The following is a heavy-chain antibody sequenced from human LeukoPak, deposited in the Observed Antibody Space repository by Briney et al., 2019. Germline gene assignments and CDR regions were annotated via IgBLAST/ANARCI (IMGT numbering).Heavy chain of an antibody. Sequence: PSETLSLTCTVSGRSISSYYWSWIRQPAGKGLEWIGRIYTNGSTNYNPSLKSRVTMSVDTSKNQFSLKLSSVTAADTAVYYCARGTIFGVVIKAFDIWGQGTMVTVSS. D-gene: IGHD3-3*01. J-gene: IGHJ3*02. CDR3: ARGTIFGVVIKAFDI. CDR2: IYTNGST. CDR1: GRSISSYY. V-gene: IGHV4-4*07.